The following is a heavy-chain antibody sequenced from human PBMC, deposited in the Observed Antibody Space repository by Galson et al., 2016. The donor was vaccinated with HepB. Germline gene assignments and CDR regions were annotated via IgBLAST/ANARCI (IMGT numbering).Heavy chain of an antibody. V-gene: IGHV6-1*01. Sequence: CAISGDSVTNDDTIWNWIRQSPSRGLEWLGRTYYRSKWFTDYAGSVEGRITINSDISRNQFSLQLDSVTPDDTAAYFCTRGYMQTGMNVWGQGTTVTVSS. D-gene: IGHD5-18*01. CDR1: GDSVTNDDTI. J-gene: IGHJ6*02. CDR2: TYYRSKWFT. CDR3: TRGYMQTGMNV.